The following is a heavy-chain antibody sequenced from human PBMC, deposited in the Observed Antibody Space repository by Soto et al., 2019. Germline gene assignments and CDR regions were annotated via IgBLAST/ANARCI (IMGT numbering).Heavy chain of an antibody. CDR2: INPKSGGT. CDR1: GYSFTDYH. J-gene: IGHJ6*02. Sequence: ASVKVSCKASGYSFTDYHIHWVRQAPGQGLESLGRINPKSGGTSTAQKFQGWVTMTTDTSISTASMEPTRLTSDDTAIYYCARGDSTDCSNGVCSFFYNHDMDVWGQGTTVTVSS. CDR3: ARGDSTDCSNGVCSFFYNHDMDV. V-gene: IGHV1-2*04. D-gene: IGHD2-8*01.